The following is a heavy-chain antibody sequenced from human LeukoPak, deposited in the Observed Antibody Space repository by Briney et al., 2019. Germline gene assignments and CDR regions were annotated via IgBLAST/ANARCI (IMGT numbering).Heavy chain of an antibody. D-gene: IGHD6-13*01. V-gene: IGHV4-31*03. CDR1: GGSISSGGYY. Sequence: SETLSLTCTVSGGSISSGGYYWSWIRQHPGKGLEWIGYIYYSGSTYYNPSLKSRVSISVDTSKNQFSLKLSSVTAADTAVYYCARGRVRSRAPYYFDYWGQGTLVTVSS. J-gene: IGHJ4*02. CDR2: IYYSGST. CDR3: ARGRVRSRAPYYFDY.